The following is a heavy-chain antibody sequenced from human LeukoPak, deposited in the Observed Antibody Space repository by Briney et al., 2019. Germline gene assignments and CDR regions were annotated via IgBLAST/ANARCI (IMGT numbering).Heavy chain of an antibody. CDR2: ISTSGAST. CDR3: ARERGYNYGYSGYYDQ. D-gene: IGHD5-18*01. V-gene: IGHV3-48*03. CDR1: GFTFSDFE. Sequence: GGSLRLSCAASGFTFSDFEMNWVRQAPGKGLEWISYISTSGASTYYADSVKGRFTVSRGNAKNSMFLRMDTLRADDTAVYYCARERGYNYGYSGYYDQWGQGILVTVSS. J-gene: IGHJ4*02.